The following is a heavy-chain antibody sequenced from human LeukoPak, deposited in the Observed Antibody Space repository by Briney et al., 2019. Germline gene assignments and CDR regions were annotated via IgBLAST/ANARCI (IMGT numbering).Heavy chain of an antibody. Sequence: SVKVSCKASGGTFSSYAISWVRQAPGQGLEWMGGIIPIFGTANYAQKFQGRVTITTDESTSTAYMELSSLRSEDTAVYYCARAVPSGFLEWSINWFDPWGQGTLVTVSS. V-gene: IGHV1-69*05. J-gene: IGHJ5*02. CDR1: GGTFSSYA. CDR2: IIPIFGTA. D-gene: IGHD3-3*01. CDR3: ARAVPSGFLEWSINWFDP.